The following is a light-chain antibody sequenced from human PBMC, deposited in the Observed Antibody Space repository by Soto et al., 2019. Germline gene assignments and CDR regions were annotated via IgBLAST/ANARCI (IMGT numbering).Light chain of an antibody. CDR1: SSDVGGYNY. CDR3: SSYTSSSTLLYV. CDR2: DVS. V-gene: IGLV2-14*01. Sequence: QSVLTQPASVSGSPGQSITISCTGTSSDVGGYNYVSWYQQHPGKAPKLMIYDVSNRPSGVSNRFSGSKSGNTASLTISGIHADDDADYYCSSYTSSSTLLYVFGTGTKVTFL. J-gene: IGLJ1*01.